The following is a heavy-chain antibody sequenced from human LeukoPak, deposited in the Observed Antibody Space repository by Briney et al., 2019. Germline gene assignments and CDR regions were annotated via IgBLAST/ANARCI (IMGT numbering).Heavy chain of an antibody. CDR1: GYTFTGYY. J-gene: IGHJ4*02. Sequence: ASVKVSCKASGYTFTGYYMHWVRQAPGQGLEWMGWISAYNGNTNYAQKFQGRVTMTTDTSTSTAYMELRSLRSDDTAVYYCARDRPYLDYWGQGTLVTVSS. CDR2: ISAYNGNT. V-gene: IGHV1-18*04. CDR3: ARDRPYLDY.